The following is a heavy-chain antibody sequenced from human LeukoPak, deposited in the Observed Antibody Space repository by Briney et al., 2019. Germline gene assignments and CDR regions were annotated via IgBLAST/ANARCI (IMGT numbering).Heavy chain of an antibody. J-gene: IGHJ4*02. Sequence: SETLSLTCTVSGGXISSYYWSWIRQPPGKGLEWIGSLYYSGNTNYNPSLKSRVTISLDTSKNQFSLKLSSVTAADTAVYYCARGSSPFDYWGQGTLVTVSS. CDR1: GGXISSYY. V-gene: IGHV4-59*08. CDR2: LYYSGNT. CDR3: ARGSSPFDY.